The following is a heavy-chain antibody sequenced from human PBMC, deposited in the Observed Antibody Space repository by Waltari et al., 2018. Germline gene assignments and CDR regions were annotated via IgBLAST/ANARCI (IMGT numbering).Heavy chain of an antibody. CDR3: LRDSSGSHFDY. D-gene: IGHD3-22*01. Sequence: AEVKKPGASVKVSCKASGYTFTGYAILWVRQAPGQGLEWMGRINPKNGDTHYAQNFQGRVALTTDTSTNTAFMELQRLRSDDTAVYYCLRDSSGSHFDYWGQGTLVTVSS. J-gene: IGHJ4*02. CDR1: GYTFTGYA. V-gene: IGHV1-2*06. CDR2: INPKNGDT.